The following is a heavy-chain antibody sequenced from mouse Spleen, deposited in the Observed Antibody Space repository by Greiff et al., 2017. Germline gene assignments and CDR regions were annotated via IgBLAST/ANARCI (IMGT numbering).Heavy chain of an antibody. Sequence: EVQLQQSGPVLVKPGASVKMSCKASGYTFTDYYMNWVKQSHGKSLEWIGVINPYNGGTSYNQKFKGKATLTVDKSSSTAYMELNSLTSEDSAVYYCARDYYGSSYFFAYWGQGTLVTVSA. CDR1: GYTFTDYY. D-gene: IGHD1-1*01. V-gene: IGHV1-19*01. CDR3: ARDYYGSSYFFAY. CDR2: INPYNGGT. J-gene: IGHJ3*01.